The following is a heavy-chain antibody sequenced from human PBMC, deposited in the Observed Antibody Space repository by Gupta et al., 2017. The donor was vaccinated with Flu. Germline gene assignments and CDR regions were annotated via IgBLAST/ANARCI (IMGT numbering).Heavy chain of an antibody. V-gene: IGHV3-7*01. Sequence: EVQLVASGGGLVQPGGSLRLSCAAYGSTFSSYWMSWVRQAPGKGLEWVCNRKQDGSEKYYVDSVKGRFTISRDNAKNSLYLQMNSLRAEDTAVYYCARLDRHRFLVGYFQHWGQGTLVTVSS. CDR1: GSTFSSYW. CDR3: ARLDRHRFLVGYFQH. J-gene: IGHJ1*01. D-gene: IGHD3-16*02. CDR2: RKQDGSEK.